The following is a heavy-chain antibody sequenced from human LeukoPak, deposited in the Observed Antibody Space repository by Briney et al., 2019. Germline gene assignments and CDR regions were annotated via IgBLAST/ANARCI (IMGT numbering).Heavy chain of an antibody. CDR1: GYTLTELS. CDR2: FDPEDGET. Sequence: ASVKVSCKVSGYTLTELSMHWVRQAPGKGLEWMGGFDPEDGETIYAQKFQGRVTMTEDTSTDTAYMELSSLRSEDPAVYYCATDLTHSVYYFDYWGQGTLVTVSS. D-gene: IGHD5/OR15-5a*01. V-gene: IGHV1-24*01. J-gene: IGHJ4*02. CDR3: ATDLTHSVYYFDY.